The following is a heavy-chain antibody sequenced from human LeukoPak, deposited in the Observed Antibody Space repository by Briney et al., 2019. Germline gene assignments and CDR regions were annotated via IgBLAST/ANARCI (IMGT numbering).Heavy chain of an antibody. CDR2: INHSGST. CDR1: GGSFSGYY. D-gene: IGHD3-10*01. J-gene: IGHJ6*02. V-gene: IGHV4-34*01. CDR3: ARVPFRNPPFPGHGSGSYRRQPYYYYGMDV. Sequence: PSETLSLTCAVYGGSFSGYYWSWIRQPPGKGLEWIGEINHSGSTNYNPSLKSRVTISVDTSKNQFSLKLSSVTAADTAVYYCARVPFRNPPFPGHGSGSYRRQPYYYYGMDVWGQGTTVTVSS.